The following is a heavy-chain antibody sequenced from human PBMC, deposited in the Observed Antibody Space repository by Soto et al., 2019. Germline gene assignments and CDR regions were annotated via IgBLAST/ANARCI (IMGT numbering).Heavy chain of an antibody. CDR1: GYSFATYW. CDR3: ARRAGVDFYYYYGMDV. V-gene: IGHV5-51*01. CDR2: IYPRDSDT. J-gene: IGHJ6*01. D-gene: IGHD3-3*01. Sequence: GESLKISCKGSGYSFATYWIGWVRQMPGKGLEWMEIIYPRDSDTRYSPSFQGQVTISADKCISTAYLQWSSLKASDTAMYYCARRAGVDFYYYYGMDVWGQGTTVTVCS.